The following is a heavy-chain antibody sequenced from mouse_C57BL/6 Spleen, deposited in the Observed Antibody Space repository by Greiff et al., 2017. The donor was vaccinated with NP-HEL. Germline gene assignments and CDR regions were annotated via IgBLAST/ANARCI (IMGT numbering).Heavy chain of an antibody. Sequence: VQLVASGPELVKPGASVTLSCKASGYAFSSSWMNWVKQRPGKGLEWIGRIYPGDGDTNYNGKFKGKATLTADKSTSTAYMLLSSLSSDDSAVYFCAREFPTVVATRYFDFWGTGTTVTVSS. CDR2: IYPGDGDT. J-gene: IGHJ1*03. D-gene: IGHD1-1*01. CDR1: GYAFSSSW. V-gene: IGHV1-82*01. CDR3: AREFPTVVATRYFDF.